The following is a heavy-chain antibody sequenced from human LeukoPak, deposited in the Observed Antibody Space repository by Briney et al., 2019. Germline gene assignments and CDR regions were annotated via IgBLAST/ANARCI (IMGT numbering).Heavy chain of an antibody. CDR1: GYTFTGYY. CDR2: INPNSGGT. V-gene: IGHV1-2*02. D-gene: IGHD2-2*01. J-gene: IGHJ4*02. CDR3: ARGYCSSTSCYYFDY. Sequence: GASVKVSCKASGYTFTGYYMHWVRQAPGQGLEWMGWINPNSGGTNYAQKFQGRVTMTRDTSISTAYMELSRLRSDDTAVYYRARGYCSSTSCYYFDYWGQGTLVTVSS.